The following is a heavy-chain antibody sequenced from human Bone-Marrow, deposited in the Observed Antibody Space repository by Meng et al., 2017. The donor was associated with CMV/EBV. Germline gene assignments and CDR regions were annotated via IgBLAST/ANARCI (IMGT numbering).Heavy chain of an antibody. J-gene: IGHJ4*02. CDR2: IGGGGVSI. CDR1: GFTFDDYP. V-gene: IGHV3-23*01. CDR3: AKDLRGYNRPSDY. D-gene: IGHD1-14*01. Sequence: GGSLRPSCAASGFTFDDYPMHWVRQSPGKGLEWISGIGGGGVSIFYADSVKGRFTISRDNSKNTLYLQMNSLRAEDTAVYYCAKDLRGYNRPSDYWGQGTLVTVSS.